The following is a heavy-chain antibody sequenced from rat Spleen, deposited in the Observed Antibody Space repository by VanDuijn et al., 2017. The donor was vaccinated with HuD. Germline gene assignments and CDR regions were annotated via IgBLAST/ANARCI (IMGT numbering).Heavy chain of an antibody. V-gene: IGHV5-29*01. CDR3: ARTLALRDSYAFLDY. D-gene: IGHD1-12*01. CDR2: ISSDGSST. Sequence: EVKLVESGGGLVQPGRSLKLSCAASGFTFSDYYMAWVRQAPTKGLKWVATISSDGSSTYELDSVKGRFTISRDNEKSTLYLQMDSLRPEDTATYYCARTLALRDSYAFLDYWGQGVMVTVSS. CDR1: GFTFSDYY. J-gene: IGHJ2*01.